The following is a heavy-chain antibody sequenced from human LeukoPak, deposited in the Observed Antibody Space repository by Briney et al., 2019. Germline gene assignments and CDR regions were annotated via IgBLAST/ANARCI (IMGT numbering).Heavy chain of an antibody. CDR1: GYAFTGYY. V-gene: IGHV1-2*02. D-gene: IGHD6-19*01. CDR3: GRDLYIAVAGRPSGDY. Sequence: ASVKVSCKASGYAFTGYYMHWVRQAPGQGLEWMGWINPNSGGTNYAQKFQGRVTMTRDTSISTAYMELSRLRSDDTAVYYCGRDLYIAVAGRPSGDYWGQGTLVTVSS. J-gene: IGHJ4*02. CDR2: INPNSGGT.